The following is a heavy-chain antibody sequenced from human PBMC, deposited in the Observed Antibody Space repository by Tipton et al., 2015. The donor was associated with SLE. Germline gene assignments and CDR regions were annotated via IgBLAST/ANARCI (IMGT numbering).Heavy chain of an antibody. CDR3: AAGGGPTDF. Sequence: QLVQSGAEVKKPGATVKISCKVSGYTFTEYFMHWVQQAHGKGLEWVGLIDPEDGETIYAEKFQGRVTIIADTSTDTAYMELSSLTSEDTAVYYCAAGGGPTDFWGQGTLVTVSS. V-gene: IGHV1-69-2*01. J-gene: IGHJ4*02. CDR2: IDPEDGET. CDR1: GYTFTEYF. D-gene: IGHD1-26*01.